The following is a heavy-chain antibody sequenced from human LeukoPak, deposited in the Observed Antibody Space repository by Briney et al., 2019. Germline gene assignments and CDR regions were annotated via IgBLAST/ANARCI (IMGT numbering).Heavy chain of an antibody. CDR3: ARGIEEDIVVVVAATPAGAFDI. Sequence: GSSVKVSCKASGGTFSSYDISWVRQAPGQGLEWMGGIIPIFGTANYAQKFQGRVTITADKSTSTAYMELSSLRSEDTAVYYCARGIEEDIVVVVAATPAGAFDIWGQGTMVTVSS. CDR1: GGTFSSYD. CDR2: IIPIFGTA. V-gene: IGHV1-69*06. D-gene: IGHD2-15*01. J-gene: IGHJ3*02.